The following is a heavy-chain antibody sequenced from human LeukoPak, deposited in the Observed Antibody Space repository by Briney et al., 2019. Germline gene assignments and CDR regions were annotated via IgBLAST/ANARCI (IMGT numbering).Heavy chain of an antibody. CDR3: ARGLLRGGYRYYFDY. CDR2: IWYDGSNK. CDR1: GFTYSSYG. V-gene: IGHV3-33*01. J-gene: IGHJ4*02. Sequence: PGRSLRPSCAASGFTYSSYGMHWVRQAPGKGLEWVAVIWYDGSNKYYVDSVKGRFTISRDNSKNTLYLQMNSLRAEDTAVYYCARGLLRGGYRYYFDYWGQGTLVTVSS. D-gene: IGHD5-12*01.